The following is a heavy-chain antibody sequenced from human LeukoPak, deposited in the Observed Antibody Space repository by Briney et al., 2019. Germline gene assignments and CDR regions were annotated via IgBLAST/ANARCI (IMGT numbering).Heavy chain of an antibody. CDR3: ARSPRGYSYGDDY. V-gene: IGHV3-21*01. CDR1: GFTFGTYW. Sequence: GESLRLSCSGSGFTFGTYWMSWVRQAPGKGLEWVSSISSSSSYIYYADSVKGRFTISRDNAKNSLYLQMNSLRAEDTAVYYCARSPRGYSYGDDYWGQGTLVTVSS. D-gene: IGHD5-18*01. CDR2: ISSSSSYI. J-gene: IGHJ4*02.